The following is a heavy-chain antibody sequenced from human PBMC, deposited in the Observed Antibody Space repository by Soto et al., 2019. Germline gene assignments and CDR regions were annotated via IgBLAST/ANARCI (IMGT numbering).Heavy chain of an antibody. J-gene: IGHJ4*02. CDR1: GFTFSSYS. D-gene: IGHD2-15*01. V-gene: IGHV3-21*01. CDR3: ARDDQNRGVVGDY. Sequence: EVQLVESGGGLVKPGGSLRLSCAASGFTFSSYSMNWVRQAPGKGLEWVSSISSSSSYIYYADSVKGRFTISRDNAKNSLYLQMNSVRAENTAVYYCARDDQNRGVVGDYWGQGTLVTVSS. CDR2: ISSSSSYI.